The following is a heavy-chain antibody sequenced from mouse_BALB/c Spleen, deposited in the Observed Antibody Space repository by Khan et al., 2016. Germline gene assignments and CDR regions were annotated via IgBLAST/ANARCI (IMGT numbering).Heavy chain of an antibody. J-gene: IGHJ1*01. CDR2: INTYTGEP. CDR1: GYTFTNYG. V-gene: IGHV9-3-1*01. CDR3: ARGGNYFDV. Sequence: QIQLVQSGPELKKPGETVKISCKASGYTFTNYGMNWVKQAPGKGLKWMGWINTYTGEPTYADDFKGRFAFSLVTSASTAYLQINNLKNEDTATYCGARGGNYFDVWGAGTTVTVSS. D-gene: IGHD2-1*01.